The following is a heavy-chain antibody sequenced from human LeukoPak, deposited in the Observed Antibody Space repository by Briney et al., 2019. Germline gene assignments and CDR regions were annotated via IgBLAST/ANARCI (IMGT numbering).Heavy chain of an antibody. D-gene: IGHD1-1*01. V-gene: IGHV3-21*01. CDR1: RFTFSSYS. CDR2: ISSSSSYI. CDR3: ARGGLERRPNWFDP. J-gene: IGHJ5*02. Sequence: GGSLRLSCAASRFTFSSYSMNWVRQAPGKGLEWVSSISSSSSYIYYADSVKGRFTISRDNAKNSLYLQMNSLRAEDTAVYYCARGGLERRPNWFDPWGQGTLVTVSS.